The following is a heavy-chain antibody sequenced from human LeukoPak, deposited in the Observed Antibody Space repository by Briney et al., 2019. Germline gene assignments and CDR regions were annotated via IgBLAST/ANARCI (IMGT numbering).Heavy chain of an antibody. Sequence: ASVKVSYKASGFTFTSSDMQWVRQARGQRHEWIGWIVVGSGNTKYAQKFQERVTVTRDMSTSTAYMELSSLRSEDTAAYYCAADGVEDYGGNPWGQGTLVTVSS. J-gene: IGHJ5*02. CDR1: GFTFTSSD. CDR2: IVVGSGNT. CDR3: AADGVEDYGGNP. V-gene: IGHV1-58*02. D-gene: IGHD4-23*01.